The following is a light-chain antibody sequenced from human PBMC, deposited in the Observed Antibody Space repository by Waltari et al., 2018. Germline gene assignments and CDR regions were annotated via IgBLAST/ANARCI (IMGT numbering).Light chain of an antibody. J-gene: IGKJ1*01. Sequence: IVLTQSPGTLSLSPGERATLSCRASQSVNTYLAWYQQKPGQAPRLLIYGAYPRAAGIPDRFSGSGFGTDFSLTISRLEAEDFAVYYCQHHVRLPATFGQGTKVEIK. V-gene: IGKV3-20*01. CDR1: QSVNTY. CDR2: GAY. CDR3: QHHVRLPAT.